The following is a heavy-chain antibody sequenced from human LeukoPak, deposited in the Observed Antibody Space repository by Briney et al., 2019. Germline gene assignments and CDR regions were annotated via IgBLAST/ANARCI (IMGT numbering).Heavy chain of an antibody. J-gene: IGHJ3*02. CDR3: ARDQYSRSLGAFDI. Sequence: GGSLRVSCTASGFTFSNYCMHWVRQTPGKGLIWVSRICPGGTITNYADSVKGRFTISRDDAKNMMFLQMNSLRADDTAVYYCARDQYSRSLGAFDIWGQGTLVIVSS. CDR1: GFTFSNYC. V-gene: IGHV3-74*01. CDR2: ICPGGTIT. D-gene: IGHD1-26*01.